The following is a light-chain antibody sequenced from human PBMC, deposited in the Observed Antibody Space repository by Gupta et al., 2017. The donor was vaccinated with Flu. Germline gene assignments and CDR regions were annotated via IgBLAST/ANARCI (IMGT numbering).Light chain of an antibody. CDR2: KAS. V-gene: IGKV1-5*03. J-gene: IGKJ1*01. CDR1: QSISTW. CDR3: QQYHSRGA. Sequence: VGDRVTITCRASQSISTWLAWYRQKPGKAPNLLIYKASSLENGVPSRFSGSGSGTEFTLTISSLQPDDLATYYCQQYHSRGAFGQGTKVEIK.